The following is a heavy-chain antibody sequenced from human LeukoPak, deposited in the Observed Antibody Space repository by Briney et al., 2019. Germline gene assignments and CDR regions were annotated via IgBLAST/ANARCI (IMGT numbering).Heavy chain of an antibody. D-gene: IGHD3-22*01. J-gene: IGHJ4*01. CDR3: ASAVSYDTSGPFDY. V-gene: IGHV3-23*01. Sequence: GGSLRLSCAASGFTFGSYAMSWVRQAPGKGLEWKGLEWVSAISGSGGSTYYADSVKGRFTISRDNSKKTVSLQMSSLRVEDTAVYYCASAVSYDTSGPFDYWGHGTLVTVSS. CDR1: GFTFGSYA. CDR2: ISGSGGST.